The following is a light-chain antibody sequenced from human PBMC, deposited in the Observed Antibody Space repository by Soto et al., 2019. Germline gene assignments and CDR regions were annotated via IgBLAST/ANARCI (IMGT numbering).Light chain of an antibody. CDR1: SSDVGGYNY. V-gene: IGLV2-14*01. CDR3: SSYTSSSTYV. Sequence: QSALTQPASVSGSPGQWITISCTGTSSDVGGYNYVSWYQQHPGKALKLMIYDVSNRPSGVSNRFSGSKSVNTASLTISGLQAEDEADYYCSSYTSSSTYVFGTGTKVTVL. CDR2: DVS. J-gene: IGLJ1*01.